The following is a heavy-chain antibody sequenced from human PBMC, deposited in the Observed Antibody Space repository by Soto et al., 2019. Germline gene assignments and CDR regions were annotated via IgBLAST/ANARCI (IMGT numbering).Heavy chain of an antibody. CDR2: IYHSGST. V-gene: IGHV4-4*02. Sequence: QVQLQESGPGLVKPSGTLSLTCAVSSGSISSSNWWSWVRQHPGEGLGWIGEIYHSGSTNYNTSLKSRVTISVDKSKNQFSLKLSSVTAADTAVYYCARFHSSSWYSGAFDIWGQGRMVTVSS. CDR1: SGSISSSNW. J-gene: IGHJ3*02. CDR3: ARFHSSSWYSGAFDI. D-gene: IGHD6-13*01.